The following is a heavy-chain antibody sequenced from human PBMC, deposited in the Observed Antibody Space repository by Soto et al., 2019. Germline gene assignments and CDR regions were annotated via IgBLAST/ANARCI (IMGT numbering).Heavy chain of an antibody. Sequence: ASVKVASKVSEYTLTVYYIHWVRQAPGQGLEWMGWLNPNSGGTDFAQKFQGRVSMTRDTSITTAYMQLHSLTSNDTAIYYCAREKIVGANPFDDWGRGALVTVAS. CDR1: EYTLTVYY. D-gene: IGHD1-26*01. CDR3: AREKIVGANPFDD. J-gene: IGHJ4*02. V-gene: IGHV1-2*02. CDR2: LNPNSGGT.